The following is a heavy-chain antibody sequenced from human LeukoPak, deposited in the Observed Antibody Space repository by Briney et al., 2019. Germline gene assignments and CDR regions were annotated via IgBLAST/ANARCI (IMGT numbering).Heavy chain of an antibody. CDR2: MNPNSGNT. V-gene: IGHV1-8*03. J-gene: IGHJ6*03. D-gene: IGHD3-3*01. CDR3: ARGGLSTIFGVVSSRYYYYMDV. CDR1: GYTFTSYD. Sequence: ASVKVSCKASGYTFTSYDINWVRQATGQGLEWMGWMNPNSGNTGYAQKFQGRVTITRNTSISTAYMELSSLRSEDTAVYYCARGGLSTIFGVVSSRYYYYMDVWGKGTTVTVSS.